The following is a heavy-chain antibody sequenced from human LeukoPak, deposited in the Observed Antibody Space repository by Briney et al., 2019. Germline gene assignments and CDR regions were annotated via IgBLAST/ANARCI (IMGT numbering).Heavy chain of an antibody. Sequence: SETLSLTCTVSGGSISGYYWSWIRQPPGKGLEWIGYIYHNGGTNYNPSLQSRLTISVDTSRNQFSLKLSSVTAADTAVYYCARHLRAVAGGRYFDYWGQGTQVTVSS. CDR1: GGSISGYY. J-gene: IGHJ4*02. CDR3: ARHLRAVAGGRYFDY. CDR2: IYHNGGT. D-gene: IGHD6-19*01. V-gene: IGHV4-59*08.